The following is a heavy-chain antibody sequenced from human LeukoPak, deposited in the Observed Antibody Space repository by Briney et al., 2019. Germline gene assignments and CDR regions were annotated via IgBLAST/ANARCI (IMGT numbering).Heavy chain of an antibody. CDR2: INPNSGGT. Sequence: ASVKVSCKASGYTFTGYYMHWVRQAPGQGLEWMGWINPNSGGTNYAQKFQGRVTMTRDTSISTAYMELSRLRSDDTAVYYCARDPRMITGTTLDVVGELGLDYWGQGTLVTVSA. J-gene: IGHJ4*02. D-gene: IGHD1-7*01. CDR3: ARDPRMITGTTLDVVGELGLDY. CDR1: GYTFTGYY. V-gene: IGHV1-2*02.